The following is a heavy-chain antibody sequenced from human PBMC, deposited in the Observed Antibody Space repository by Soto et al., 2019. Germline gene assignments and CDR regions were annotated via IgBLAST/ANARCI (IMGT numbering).Heavy chain of an antibody. CDR1: GGSISSSSYY. Sequence: QMQLQESGPGLVKPSETLSLTCTVSGGSISSSSYYWGWIRQPPGKGLEWIGSIYYSGSTYYNPSLKSRVTISVDTSKNQFSLKLSSVTAADTAVYYCARLTYYYASSGYYLFDYWGQGTLVTVSS. V-gene: IGHV4-39*01. CDR3: ARLTYYYASSGYYLFDY. J-gene: IGHJ4*02. CDR2: IYYSGST. D-gene: IGHD3-22*01.